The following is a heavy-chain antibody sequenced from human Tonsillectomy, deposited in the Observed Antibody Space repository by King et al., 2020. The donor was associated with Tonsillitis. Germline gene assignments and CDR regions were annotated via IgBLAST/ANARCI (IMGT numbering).Heavy chain of an antibody. CDR1: GYTFTNYW. D-gene: IGHD6-6*01. Sequence: VQLVESGAEVKKPGESLKISCTASGYTFTNYWIAWVRQMPGKGLEWMGIIYPDDSDTRYSPSFQGQVSISVDKSIRTTYLEWRSLRASDTAMYYCARREYDYWGQGTLVTVSP. CDR3: ARREYDY. CDR2: IYPDDSDT. J-gene: IGHJ4*02. V-gene: IGHV5-51*03.